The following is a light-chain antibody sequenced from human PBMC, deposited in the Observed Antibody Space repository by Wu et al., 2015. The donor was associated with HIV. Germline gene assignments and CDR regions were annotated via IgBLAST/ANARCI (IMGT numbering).Light chain of an antibody. Sequence: DIQMTQSPSTLSASVGDRVTITCRASQSISNWLAWYQQKPGKAPNLLIYKASSLESGVPSRFSGSGSGTEFTLTISSLQPDDFATYYCQQYNSDSYTFGQGTKLEI. J-gene: IGKJ2*01. CDR2: KAS. V-gene: IGKV1-5*03. CDR1: QSISNW. CDR3: QQYNSDSYT.